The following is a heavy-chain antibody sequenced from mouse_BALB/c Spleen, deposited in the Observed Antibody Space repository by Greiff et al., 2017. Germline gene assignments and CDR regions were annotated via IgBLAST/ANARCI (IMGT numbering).Heavy chain of an antibody. CDR3: ARYDYDGGDY. Sequence: DVKVVESGGGLVKPGGSLKLSCAASGFTFSSYAMSWVRQSPEKRLEWVAEISSGGSYTYYPDTVTGRFTISRDNAKNTLYLEMSSLRSEDTAMYYCARYDYDGGDYWGQGTSVTVSS. J-gene: IGHJ4*01. D-gene: IGHD2-4*01. CDR2: ISSGGSYT. CDR1: GFTFSSYA. V-gene: IGHV5-9-4*01.